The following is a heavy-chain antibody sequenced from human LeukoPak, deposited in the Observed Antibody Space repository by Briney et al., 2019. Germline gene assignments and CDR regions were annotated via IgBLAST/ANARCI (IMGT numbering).Heavy chain of an antibody. CDR3: ATVISSAGTDYFDY. D-gene: IGHD6-13*01. V-gene: IGHV4-59*01. CDR1: GGSISSYY. J-gene: IGHJ4*02. Sequence: SETLSLTCTVSGGSISSYYWSWIRQPPRKGLEWIGYIYYIGITNYSPSLKSRVTISLDTSKNQFSLKLSSVTAANTAIYYCATVISSAGTDYFDYWGQGTLVTVSS. CDR2: IYYIGIT.